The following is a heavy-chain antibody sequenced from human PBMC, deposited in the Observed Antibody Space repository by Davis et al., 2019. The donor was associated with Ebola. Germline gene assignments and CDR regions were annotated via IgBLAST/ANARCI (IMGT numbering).Heavy chain of an antibody. V-gene: IGHV5-51*01. CDR2: IYPGDSDT. CDR3: ARQDSERGPYCGGDCSHNWFDP. D-gene: IGHD2-21*01. Sequence: GESLKISCKGSGYSFTSYWIGWVRQMPGKGLEWMGIIYPGDSDTRYSPSFQGQVTISADKSISTAYLQWSSLKASDTAMYYCARQDSERGPYCGGDCSHNWFDPWGQGTLVTVSS. J-gene: IGHJ5*02. CDR1: GYSFTSYW.